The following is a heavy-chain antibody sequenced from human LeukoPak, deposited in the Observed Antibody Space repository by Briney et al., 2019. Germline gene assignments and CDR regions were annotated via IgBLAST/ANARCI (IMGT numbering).Heavy chain of an antibody. V-gene: IGHV3-9*01. D-gene: IGHD6-19*01. CDR2: ISWNSGSI. J-gene: IGHJ4*02. CDR3: ARGLSYAVAYGDY. Sequence: GGSLRLSCAASGFTFGSYWMHWVRQAPGKGLEWVSGISWNSGSIGYADSVKGRFTISRDNAKNTLYLQLNSLRADDTAVYYCARGLSYAVAYGDYWGQGTLVTVSS. CDR1: GFTFGSYW.